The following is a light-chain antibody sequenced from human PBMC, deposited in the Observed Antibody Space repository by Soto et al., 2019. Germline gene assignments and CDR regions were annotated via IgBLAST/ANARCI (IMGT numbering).Light chain of an antibody. J-gene: IGKJ5*01. V-gene: IGKV3-11*01. Sequence: EVVLTQSPATLSLSPGERATLSCRASQSVSSYLAWYQQKPGQAPRLLIYDASNRATGIPARFTGSGSGTDFTLTISSLEPEDFAVYYCQQRSNWHPNTFGQGTRLEIK. CDR2: DAS. CDR3: QQRSNWHPNT. CDR1: QSVSSY.